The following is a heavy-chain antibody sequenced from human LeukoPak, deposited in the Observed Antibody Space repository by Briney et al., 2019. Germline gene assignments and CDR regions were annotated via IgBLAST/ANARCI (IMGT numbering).Heavy chain of an antibody. Sequence: SETLSLTCTVSGGSISSYYWSWIRQPPGKGLEWIGSIFYGGSTYYNPSLKSRVTISVDTSKNQFSLKLSSVTAADTAVYYCARELVYCSSTSCYALDDYYYYGMDVWGQGTTVTVSS. D-gene: IGHD2-2*01. CDR3: ARELVYCSSTSCYALDDYYYYGMDV. J-gene: IGHJ6*02. CDR1: GGSISSYY. CDR2: IFYGGST. V-gene: IGHV4-59*12.